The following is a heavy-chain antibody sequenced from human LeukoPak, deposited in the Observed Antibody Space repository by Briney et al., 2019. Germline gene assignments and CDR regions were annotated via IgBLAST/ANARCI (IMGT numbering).Heavy chain of an antibody. Sequence: ASVKLSCKASGYTFSGYYLHWVRQAPGQGLEWMGWINPNTGSTNYAQNFQGRVTMTGDTPISTAYMEVSSLRSDDTAVYYCARDVRLAVAAPDFWGQGTLVTVSS. CDR1: GYTFSGYY. J-gene: IGHJ4*02. CDR2: INPNTGST. CDR3: ARDVRLAVAAPDF. V-gene: IGHV1-2*02. D-gene: IGHD6-19*01.